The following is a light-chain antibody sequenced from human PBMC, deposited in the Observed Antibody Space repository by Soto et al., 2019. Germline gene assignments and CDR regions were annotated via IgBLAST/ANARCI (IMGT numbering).Light chain of an antibody. Sequence: QSVLTQPASVSRSPGQSITISCTGTSTDIGAYNYVSWYQHHPGKAPKLLIYEVTNRPSGVSNRFSGSKSGNTASLTISGLQAEDEANYYCNSYTTLSNRVFGTGTKVTVL. CDR2: EVT. CDR3: NSYTTLSNRV. J-gene: IGLJ1*01. V-gene: IGLV2-14*01. CDR1: STDIGAYNY.